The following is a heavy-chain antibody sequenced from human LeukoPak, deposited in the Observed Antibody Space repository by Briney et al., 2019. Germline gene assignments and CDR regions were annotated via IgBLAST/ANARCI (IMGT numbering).Heavy chain of an antibody. CDR3: AKDMVVVVVAAAYDY. CDR2: ISVSGAST. V-gene: IGHV3-23*01. J-gene: IGHJ4*02. D-gene: IGHD2-15*01. Sequence: GGSLRLSCAASGFTFSSYAMSGVGQAPGKGLEWVAAISVSGASTYSPDSVKVRFTISRDNSKTTLYLQMTSLRADDTAVYYCAKDMVVVVVAAAYDYWGQGTLVTVSS. CDR1: GFTFSSYA.